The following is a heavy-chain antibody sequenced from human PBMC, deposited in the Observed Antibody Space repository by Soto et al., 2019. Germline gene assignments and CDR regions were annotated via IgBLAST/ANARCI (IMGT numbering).Heavy chain of an antibody. CDR3: ARKRCSRTSCYHYYYYGMDV. V-gene: IGHV1-8*01. CDR2: MNVNSGNT. J-gene: IGHJ6*02. D-gene: IGHD2-2*01. CDR1: GYTFNTFD. Sequence: ASVKVSCKTSGYTFNTFDTNWVRQTAGQGLEWIGWMNVNSGNTEYARKFQGRVTMTRDTSTSTAYMELSSLRSEDTAVYYCARKRCSRTSCYHYYYYGMDVWGPGTTVTVAS.